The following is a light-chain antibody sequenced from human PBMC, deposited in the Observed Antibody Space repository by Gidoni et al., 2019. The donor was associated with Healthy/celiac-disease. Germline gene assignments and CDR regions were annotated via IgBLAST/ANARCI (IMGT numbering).Light chain of an antibody. CDR1: NIGSKS. Sequence: SYVLTQPPSVSVAPGKTARLTCGGNNIGSKSVHWYQQKPGQALVLVVYDASDRPSGIPGRFSGSNSGITATLTISRVEAGDEADYYCQVWDTSSDHLVFGGGTKLTVL. V-gene: IGLV3-21*03. J-gene: IGLJ2*01. CDR3: QVWDTSSDHLV. CDR2: DAS.